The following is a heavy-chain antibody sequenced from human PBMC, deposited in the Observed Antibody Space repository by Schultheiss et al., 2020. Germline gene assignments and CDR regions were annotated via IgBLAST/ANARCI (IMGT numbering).Heavy chain of an antibody. CDR2: IYTSGGD. D-gene: IGHD6-6*01. J-gene: IGHJ6*02. V-gene: IGHV4-61*02. CDR3: ARDGGSSSDYYYYGMDV. Sequence: SETLSLTCTVSSGSISSGRYYWSWIRQPAGRGLEWIGRIYTSGGDNYNPSLKSRVTISVDTSKNQFSLKLSSVTAADTAVYYCARDGGSSSDYYYYGMDVWGQGTTVTVSS. CDR1: SGSISSGRYY.